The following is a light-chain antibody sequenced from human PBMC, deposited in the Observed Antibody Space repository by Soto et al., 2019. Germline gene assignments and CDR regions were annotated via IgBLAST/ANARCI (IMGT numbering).Light chain of an antibody. CDR1: QDITNY. V-gene: IGKV1-33*01. CDR3: QQYDNLPFG. CDR2: DAS. J-gene: IGKJ4*01. Sequence: DIQMSQSPSSLSASVGDGVTITCQASQDITNYLNWYQHKPGKPPKLLIYDASNLETGVPLRFSGSGSGTAFTFTISSLQPGDIATYYCQQYDNLPFGFGGGTKVEIK.